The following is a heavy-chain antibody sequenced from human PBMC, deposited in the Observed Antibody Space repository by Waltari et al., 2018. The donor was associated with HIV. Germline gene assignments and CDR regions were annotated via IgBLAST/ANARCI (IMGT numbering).Heavy chain of an antibody. CDR2: SNPNRGGT. Sequence: QVQLVQSGAEVKKPGASVKVSCKASGYTFTGYYMHWVRQAPGKGLEGRGGSNPNRGGTNNSQKLQGRVTMTRDTSISTAYMELSRLRSDDTAVYYCARSGGSGSYKDLDYWGQGTLVTVSS. CDR1: GYTFTGYY. V-gene: IGHV1-2*02. J-gene: IGHJ4*02. D-gene: IGHD3-10*01. CDR3: ARSGGSGSYKDLDY.